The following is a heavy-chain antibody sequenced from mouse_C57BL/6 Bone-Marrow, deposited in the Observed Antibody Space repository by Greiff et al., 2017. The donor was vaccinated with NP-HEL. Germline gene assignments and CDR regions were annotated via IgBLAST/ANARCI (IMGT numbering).Heavy chain of an antibody. V-gene: IGHV5-9*01. CDR3: ARDRARGFAY. J-gene: IGHJ3*01. CDR2: ISGGGGNT. D-gene: IGHD3-2*01. Sequence: DVHLVESGGGLVKPGGSLKLSCAASGFTFSSYTMSWVRQTPEKRLEWVATISGGGGNTYYPDSVKGRFTISRDNAKNTLYLQMSSLRSEDTALYYCARDRARGFAYWGQGTLVTVSA. CDR1: GFTFSSYT.